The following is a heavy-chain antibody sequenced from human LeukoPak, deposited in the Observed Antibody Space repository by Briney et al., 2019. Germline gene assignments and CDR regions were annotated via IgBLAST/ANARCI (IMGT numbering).Heavy chain of an antibody. V-gene: IGHV4-4*02. J-gene: IGHJ4*02. CDR1: GGSISSSNW. CDR2: IYHSGST. CDR3: ASSIYYDSSGYYYRYFDY. D-gene: IGHD3-22*01. Sequence: SGTLSLTCAVSGGSISSSNWWSWVRQPPGKGLEWIGEIYHSGSTNYNPSLKSRVTISVDKSKNQFSLKLSSVTAADTAVYYCASSIYYDSSGYYYRYFDYWGQGTLVTVSS.